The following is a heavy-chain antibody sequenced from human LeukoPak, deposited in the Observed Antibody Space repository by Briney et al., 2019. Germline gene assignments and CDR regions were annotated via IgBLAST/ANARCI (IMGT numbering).Heavy chain of an antibody. CDR1: GFTFSSYT. D-gene: IGHD7-27*01. V-gene: IGHV3-23*01. Sequence: PGGSLRLSCTASGFTFSSYTMTWVRQAPGKGLKWVSTITTGDGNTYYADSVKGRFAISRDDSKNTLYLQMNSLRAEDTAVYYCAEAGGLWVSAHWGDSWGRGTLVTVSS. CDR2: ITTGDGNT. CDR3: AEAGGLWVSAHWGDS. J-gene: IGHJ4*02.